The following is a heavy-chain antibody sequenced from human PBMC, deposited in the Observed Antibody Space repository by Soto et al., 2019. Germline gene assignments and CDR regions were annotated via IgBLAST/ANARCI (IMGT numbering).Heavy chain of an antibody. V-gene: IGHV4-34*01. J-gene: IGHJ4*02. Sequence: SETLSLTCAVYGGSFSGYYWSWIRQPPGKGLEWIGEINHSGSTNYNPSLKSRVTISVDTSKNQFSLKLSSVTAADTAVYYCARLFRGYCSGGSCYGQGFDYWGQGTLVTVSS. CDR2: INHSGST. D-gene: IGHD2-15*01. CDR3: ARLFRGYCSGGSCYGQGFDY. CDR1: GGSFSGYY.